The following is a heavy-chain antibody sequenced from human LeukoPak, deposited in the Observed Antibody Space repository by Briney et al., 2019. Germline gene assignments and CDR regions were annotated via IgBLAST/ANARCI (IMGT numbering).Heavy chain of an antibody. D-gene: IGHD2-2*01. V-gene: IGHV4-31*03. CDR1: GDSISSGGSY. Sequence: SQTLSLTCTVSGDSISSGGSYWSWIRQHPGKGLEWIGEINHSGSTNYNPSLKSRVTISVDTSKNQFSLKLSSVTAADTAVYYCARGASGYCSSTSCYYFDYWGQGTLVTVSS. J-gene: IGHJ4*02. CDR3: ARGASGYCSSTSCYYFDY. CDR2: INHSGST.